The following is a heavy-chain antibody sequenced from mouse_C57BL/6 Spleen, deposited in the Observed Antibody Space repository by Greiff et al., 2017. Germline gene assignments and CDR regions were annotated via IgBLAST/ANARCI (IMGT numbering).Heavy chain of an antibody. CDR1: GYTFTDYE. Sequence: QVQLQQSGAELVRPGASVTLSCKASGYTFTDYEMHWVKQTPVHGLEWIGAIDPETGGTAYNQKFKGKAILTADKSSSTAYMELRSLTSEDSAVYYCTREGITYFDYWGQGTTLTVSS. CDR3: TREGITYFDY. CDR2: IDPETGGT. D-gene: IGHD1-1*01. V-gene: IGHV1-15*01. J-gene: IGHJ2*01.